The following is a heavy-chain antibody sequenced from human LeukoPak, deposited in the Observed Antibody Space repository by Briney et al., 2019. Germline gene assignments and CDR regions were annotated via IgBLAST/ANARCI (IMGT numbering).Heavy chain of an antibody. CDR1: GFTFSSYA. CDR2: ISGSGGST. Sequence: GGSLRLSCAASGFTFSSYAMSLVRQAPGKGLEWVSAISGSGGSTYYADSVKGRFTISRDNSKNTLYLQMNSLRAEDTAVYYCAKDIREYYGSGSYYLDFDYWGQGTLVTVSS. J-gene: IGHJ4*02. CDR3: AKDIREYYGSGSYYLDFDY. D-gene: IGHD3-10*01. V-gene: IGHV3-23*01.